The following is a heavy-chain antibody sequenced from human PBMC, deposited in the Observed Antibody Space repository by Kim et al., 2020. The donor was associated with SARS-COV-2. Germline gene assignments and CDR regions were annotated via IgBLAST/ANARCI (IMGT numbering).Heavy chain of an antibody. D-gene: IGHD6-19*01. J-gene: IGHJ4*02. CDR3: AKDHPSPGWPTFGD. CDR1: GFAVYRFA. V-gene: IGHV3-23*01. Sequence: GGSLRLSCAASGFAVYRFAMYWVRQAPGKGLEWISAITNNNGKTYYQDSVKGRFTISRDESKNIVYLHMNSLRVEDTAVYYCAKDHPSPGWPTFGDWGQGTLVAVSS. CDR2: ITNNNGKT.